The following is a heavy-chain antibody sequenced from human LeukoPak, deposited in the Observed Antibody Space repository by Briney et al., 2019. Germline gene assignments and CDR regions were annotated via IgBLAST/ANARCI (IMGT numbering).Heavy chain of an antibody. CDR3: ATDRGIPAAGALDY. D-gene: IGHD6-13*01. CDR2: VDPEDGET. CDR1: GYTFTDYY. J-gene: IGHJ4*02. V-gene: IGHV1-69-2*01. Sequence: ASVKVSCQVSGYTFTDYYMHWVQQAPGKGLEWMGLVDPEDGETIYAEKFQGRVTITADTSTDTAYMELSSLRSEDTAVYYCATDRGIPAAGALDYWDQGNLVTVSS.